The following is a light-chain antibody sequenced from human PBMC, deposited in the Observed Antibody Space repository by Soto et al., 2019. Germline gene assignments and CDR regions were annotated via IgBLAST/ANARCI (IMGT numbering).Light chain of an antibody. V-gene: IGKV3-15*01. Sequence: EIVLTQSPATLSVSAGGTVTLSCRASQSIRTDVAWYQQIPGQAPRLLISGASTRATGIPARFSGSGSGTEFTLTISSLQAADFATYYCQQYNSYPTFGQGTKVDI. J-gene: IGKJ1*01. CDR3: QQYNSYPT. CDR2: GAS. CDR1: QSIRTD.